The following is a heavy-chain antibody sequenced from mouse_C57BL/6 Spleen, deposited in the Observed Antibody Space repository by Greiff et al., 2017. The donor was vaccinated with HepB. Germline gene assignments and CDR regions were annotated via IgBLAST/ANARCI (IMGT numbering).Heavy chain of an antibody. Sequence: EVQGVESGPVLVKPGASVKMSCKASGYTFTDYYMNWVKQSHGKSLEWIGVINPYNGGTSYNQKFKGKATLTVDKSSSTAYMELNSLTSEDSAVYYCAPTGTDWYFDVWGTGTTVTVSS. CDR3: APTGTDWYFDV. CDR1: GYTFTDYY. V-gene: IGHV1-19*01. J-gene: IGHJ1*03. D-gene: IGHD4-1*02. CDR2: INPYNGGT.